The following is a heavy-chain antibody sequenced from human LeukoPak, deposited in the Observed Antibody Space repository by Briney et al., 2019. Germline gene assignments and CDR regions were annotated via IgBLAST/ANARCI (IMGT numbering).Heavy chain of an antibody. J-gene: IGHJ6*03. D-gene: IGHD3-10*01. CDR2: INHSGTT. V-gene: IGHV4-34*01. CDR3: ARRSITMVRGVISYYYYYYMDV. Sequence: SETLSLTCAVYGGSFSGYYWSWIRQPPGKGLEWIGEINHSGTTNYNPSLKTRVTISVDTSKNQFSLTLSSVTAADTAVYYCARRSITMVRGVISYYYYYYMDVWGKGTTVTISS. CDR1: GGSFSGYY.